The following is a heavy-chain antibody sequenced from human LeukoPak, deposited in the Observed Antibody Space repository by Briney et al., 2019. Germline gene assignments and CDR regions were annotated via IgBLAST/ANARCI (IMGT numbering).Heavy chain of an antibody. CDR1: GFSFSAYW. V-gene: IGHV3-74*01. CDR3: VTLTTAVTGNAFDI. D-gene: IGHD4-23*01. J-gene: IGHJ3*02. CDR2: VNSDGSSI. Sequence: GGSLRLSCAASGFSFSAYWVHWVRQAPGKGLVWVSRVNSDGSSIAYADSVRGRFSISRDNVKNMLYLQMNSLRDEDTAVYYCVTLTTAVTGNAFDIWGQGTMVTVSS.